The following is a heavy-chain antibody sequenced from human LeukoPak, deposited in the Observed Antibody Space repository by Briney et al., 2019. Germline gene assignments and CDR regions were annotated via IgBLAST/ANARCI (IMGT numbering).Heavy chain of an antibody. V-gene: IGHV4-31*03. D-gene: IGHD6-13*01. J-gene: IGHJ3*02. Sequence: PSQTLSLTCTVSGGSISSGGYYWSWIRQHPGKGLEWIGYIYYSGSTYYNPSLKSRVTIPVDTSKNQFSLKLSSVTAADTAVYYCARGPRPLGRSSWTSDIWGQGTMVTVSS. CDR3: ARGPRPLGRSSWTSDI. CDR2: IYYSGST. CDR1: GGSISSGGYY.